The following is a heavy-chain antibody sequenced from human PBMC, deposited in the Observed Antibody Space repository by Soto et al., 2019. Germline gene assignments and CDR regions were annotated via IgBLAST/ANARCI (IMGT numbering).Heavy chain of an antibody. J-gene: IGHJ4*02. Sequence: GGSLRLSCAASGFTFSSYGMHWVRQAPGKGLEWVAVIWYDGSNKYYVDSVKGRFTISRDNSKNTLYLQMNSLRAEDTAVYYCARGADSSGYYHFDYWGQGTLVTVSS. CDR3: ARGADSSGYYHFDY. V-gene: IGHV3-33*01. CDR1: GFTFSSYG. CDR2: IWYDGSNK. D-gene: IGHD3-22*01.